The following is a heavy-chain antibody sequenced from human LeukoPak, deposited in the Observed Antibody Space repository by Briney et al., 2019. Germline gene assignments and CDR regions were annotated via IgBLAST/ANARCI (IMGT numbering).Heavy chain of an antibody. CDR1: GFTFSSYS. V-gene: IGHV3-21*01. J-gene: IGHJ4*02. D-gene: IGHD6-25*01. CDR2: ISNSSSYI. CDR3: AREQRAYYFDY. Sequence: GGSLRLSCAASGFTFSSYSMNWVRQAPGEGLEWDSSISNSSSYIYYADSVKGRFTISRDNAKNSLYLQMSSLRAEDTAVYYCAREQRAYYFDYWGQGTLVTVSS.